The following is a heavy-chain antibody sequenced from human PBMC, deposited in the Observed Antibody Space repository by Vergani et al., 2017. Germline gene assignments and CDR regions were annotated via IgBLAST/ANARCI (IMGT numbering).Heavy chain of an antibody. CDR3: ARVGWSYYDSSGYYYAPGGWFDP. J-gene: IGHJ5*02. CDR1: GYSFTSYW. D-gene: IGHD3-22*01. V-gene: IGHV5-10-1*03. CDR2: IDPSDSYT. Sequence: EVQLVQSGAEVKKPGESLRISCKGSGYSFTSYWISWVRQMPGKGLEWMGRIDPSDSYTNYSPSFQGHVTISADKSIITAYLQWSSLKASDTAMYYCARVGWSYYDSSGYYYAPGGWFDPWGQGTLVTVSS.